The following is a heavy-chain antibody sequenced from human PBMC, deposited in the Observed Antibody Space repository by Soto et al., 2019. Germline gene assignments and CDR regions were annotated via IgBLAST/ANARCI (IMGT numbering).Heavy chain of an antibody. CDR1: GGSISSGGYS. J-gene: IGHJ4*02. CDR3: ASSIAARPLDY. CDR2: IYHSWST. D-gene: IGHD6-6*01. Sequence: QLQLQESGSGLVKPSQTLSLTCAVSGGSISSGGYSWSWIRQPPGKGLEWIGYIYHSWSTYYNPFNTRRVTISVDRSKNQFSLKLSSVTDADTAVYYCASSIAARPLDYWGQGTLVTVSS. V-gene: IGHV4-30-2*01.